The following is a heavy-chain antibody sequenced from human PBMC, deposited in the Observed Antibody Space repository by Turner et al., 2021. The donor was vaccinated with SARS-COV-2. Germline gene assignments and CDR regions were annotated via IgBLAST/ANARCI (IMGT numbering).Heavy chain of an antibody. CDR2: IYTSGST. D-gene: IGHD2-21*01. V-gene: IGHV4-4*07. Sequence: QVQLQESGPGLVKPSETLSLNCTVPGGSISSYYWSWIRQPAGKGLEWIGRIYTSGSTNYNPSLKRRVTMSVDTSKNQVSLKLSSVTAADTAVYYCARANEEHTRALDIRGKGTMVTVSS. CDR1: GGSISSYY. CDR3: ARANEEHTRALDI. J-gene: IGHJ3*02.